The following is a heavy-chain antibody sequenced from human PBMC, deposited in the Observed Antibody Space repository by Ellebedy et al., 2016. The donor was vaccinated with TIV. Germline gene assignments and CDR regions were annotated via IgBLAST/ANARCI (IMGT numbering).Heavy chain of an antibody. D-gene: IGHD1-26*01. CDR1: GYTFTGYY. J-gene: IGHJ4*02. CDR2: INPNSGGT. V-gene: IGHV1-2*04. CDR3: ARDGGSYSDFEY. Sequence: AASVKVSCKASGYTFTGYYMHWVRQAPGQGLEWLGWINPNSGGTNYAQTVQGWVTMTRDTSISTAYMELSRLRSDDTAVYYCARDGGSYSDFEYWGQGALVTVSS.